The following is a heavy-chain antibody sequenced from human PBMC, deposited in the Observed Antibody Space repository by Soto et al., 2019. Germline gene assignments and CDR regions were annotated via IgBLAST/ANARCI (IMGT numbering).Heavy chain of an antibody. Sequence: EVQLLESGGGLVQPGGSLRLSCAASGFTFSNFDMSWVRQAPGKGLEWVSVISASDAGTYYADSVQGRFTISRDNSKKTLYLQINSLRAEDTAVYYCAKGGWLDDYGDQGPLVTVSA. D-gene: IGHD6-19*01. CDR2: ISASDAGT. CDR1: GFTFSNFD. V-gene: IGHV3-23*01. CDR3: AKGGWLDDY. J-gene: IGHJ4*02.